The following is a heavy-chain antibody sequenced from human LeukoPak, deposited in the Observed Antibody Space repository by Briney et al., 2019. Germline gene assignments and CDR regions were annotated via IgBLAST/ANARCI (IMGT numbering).Heavy chain of an antibody. CDR2: IYYSGST. J-gene: IGHJ6*03. Sequence: SQTLSLTWIVSYGSINIASYYWGWIRQPPGKGLEWFGSIYYSGSTYYNPSLKSRVTISLDTSKNQFSLRLSSVTAADTAVYYCTRQGYYYYYMDAWGKGTTVTVSS. CDR3: TRQGYYYYYMDA. CDR1: YGSINIASYY. V-gene: IGHV4-39*01.